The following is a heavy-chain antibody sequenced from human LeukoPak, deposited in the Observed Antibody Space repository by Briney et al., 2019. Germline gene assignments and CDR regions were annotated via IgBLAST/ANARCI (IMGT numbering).Heavy chain of an antibody. CDR1: GGSFSGYY. Sequence: SETLSLTCAVYGGSFSGYYWNWIRQPPGKGLEWIGYIYYSGSTNYNPSLKSRVTISVDTSKNQFSLKLSSVTAADTAVYYCASTWSYYMDVWGKGTTVTVSS. J-gene: IGHJ6*03. D-gene: IGHD2-8*01. CDR3: ASTWSYYMDV. V-gene: IGHV4-59*01. CDR2: IYYSGST.